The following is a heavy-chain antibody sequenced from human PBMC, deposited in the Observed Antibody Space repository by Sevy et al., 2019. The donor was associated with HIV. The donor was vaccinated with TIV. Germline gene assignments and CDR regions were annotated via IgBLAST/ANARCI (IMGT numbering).Heavy chain of an antibody. J-gene: IGHJ4*02. CDR1: GLTFNNAW. V-gene: IGHV3-15*01. Sequence: VGSLRLSCAASGLTFNNAWMTWVRQAPGMELEWVGRIKSKTDGGTTDYAAPVKSRFTISRDDSKNTLYLQMNSLKTVDTAVYYCTTKHGFWSGYYYFDYWGQGTLVTVSS. D-gene: IGHD3-3*01. CDR3: TTKHGFWSGYYYFDY. CDR2: IKSKTDGGTT.